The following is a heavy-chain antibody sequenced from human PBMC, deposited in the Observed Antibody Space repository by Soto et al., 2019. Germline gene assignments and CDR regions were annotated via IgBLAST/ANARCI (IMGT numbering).Heavy chain of an antibody. CDR1: DFTFSNYA. J-gene: IGHJ4*02. CDR2: ISGRGGST. V-gene: IGHV3-23*01. Sequence: EVQLLESGGGLFRPGGSLGFTVAASDFTFSNYAVTWVRQAPGKGLGWVSTISGRGGSTYNPDSVKGRFTISRDNSKNTLYLQMNSLRAEDTAVYYCAKDQGSSLYEIDYWGQGTLVTVSS. CDR3: AKDQGSSLYEIDY. D-gene: IGHD6-13*01.